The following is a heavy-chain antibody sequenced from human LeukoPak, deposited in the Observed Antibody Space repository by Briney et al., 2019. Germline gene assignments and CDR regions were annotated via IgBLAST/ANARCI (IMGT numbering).Heavy chain of an antibody. Sequence: GGSLRLSCAVSGFTFSTYAMSWVRQSPGKGLEWVSAINTNGDHTYYADSVKGRFIISRDNSRDTLYLQMNSLRVEDMAIYYCARSVVVTATRVFDYWGQGTLVPVSS. J-gene: IGHJ4*02. CDR1: GFTFSTYA. V-gene: IGHV3-23*01. CDR3: ARSVVVTATRVFDY. CDR2: INTNGDHT. D-gene: IGHD2-21*02.